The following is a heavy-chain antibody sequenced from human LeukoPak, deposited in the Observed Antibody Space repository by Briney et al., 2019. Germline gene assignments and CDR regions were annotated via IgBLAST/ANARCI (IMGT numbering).Heavy chain of an antibody. D-gene: IGHD5-12*01. CDR2: INSGGST. V-gene: IGHV3-23*01. CDR1: GFTFSTYA. Sequence: GGSLRLSCAASGFTFSTYAMSWVRQAPGKGLEWVSAINSGGSTYYADSLKGRFTISRDNSKNTLYLQMNSLRADDTAVYYCAKVAGGTRSVLFQTKAYDYYFDYWGQGTLVTVSS. CDR3: AKVAGGTRSVLFQTKAYDYYFDY. J-gene: IGHJ4*02.